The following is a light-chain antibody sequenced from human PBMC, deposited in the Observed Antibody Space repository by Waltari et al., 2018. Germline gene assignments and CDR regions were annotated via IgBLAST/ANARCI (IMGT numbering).Light chain of an antibody. CDR1: QSVPTNY. Sequence: EIVLTQSQGPLSLSPGERATLACRAAQSVPTNYLAWYQQKPGQAPRLLFYGASRRATGIPDRFSGSGSGTDFTLTISRLEPEDSAVYYCQQYGSSSWTFGQGTKVEIK. CDR3: QQYGSSSWT. V-gene: IGKV3-20*01. J-gene: IGKJ1*01. CDR2: GAS.